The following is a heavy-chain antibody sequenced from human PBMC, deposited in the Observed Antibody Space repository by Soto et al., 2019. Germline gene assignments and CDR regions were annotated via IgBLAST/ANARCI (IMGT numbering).Heavy chain of an antibody. V-gene: IGHV3-15*07. CDR3: NSYPDFWGGHTPL. CDR2: VKSKADGGTA. J-gene: IGHJ4*02. CDR1: GFSITNTW. Sequence: EVQLVESGGGLVQPGGSLRLSCAASGFSITNTWMHWVRQAPGKGPEWVGRVKSKADGGTADYAAPVKGRFTVSRDDSKNTQYLQMNSLKMEDTAVYYCNSYPDFWGGHTPLWGQGTLVTVSS. D-gene: IGHD3-3*01.